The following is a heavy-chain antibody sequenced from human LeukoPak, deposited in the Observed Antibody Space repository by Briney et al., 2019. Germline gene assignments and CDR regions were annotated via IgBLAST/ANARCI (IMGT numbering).Heavy chain of an antibody. D-gene: IGHD4-23*01. CDR2: INGYNGNT. CDR3: VRDGNDAMDY. J-gene: IGHJ4*02. CDR1: GYTFTSYG. Sequence: ASVKVSCKASGYTFTSYGISWVRQAPGQGLEWLGWINGYNGNTHYAQKIQDRVTLTTDTSTSTAYMEVRGLRSDDTAVYYCVRDGNDAMDYWGQGTLVTVSS. V-gene: IGHV1-18*01.